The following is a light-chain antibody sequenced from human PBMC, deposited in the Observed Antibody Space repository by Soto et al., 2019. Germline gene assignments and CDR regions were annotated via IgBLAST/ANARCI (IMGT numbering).Light chain of an antibody. V-gene: IGLV2-14*01. CDR2: EVS. CDR1: SSDVGGYNY. Sequence: QSALTQPASVSGSPRQSITISCTGTSSDVGGYNYVSWYQQNPGKAPKLMIYEVSNRPSGVSSRFSGSKSGNTASLTISGLQAEDEADYYCSSYTSSNNWVFGGGTKLTVL. CDR3: SSYTSSNNWV. J-gene: IGLJ3*02.